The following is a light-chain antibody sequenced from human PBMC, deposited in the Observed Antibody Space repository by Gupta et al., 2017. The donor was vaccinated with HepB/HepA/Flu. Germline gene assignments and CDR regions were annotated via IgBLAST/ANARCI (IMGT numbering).Light chain of an antibody. V-gene: IGKV3-20*01. CDR3: QQHCDSPST. CDR2: GAS. J-gene: IGKJ3*01. Sequence: EIVLTQSTGTLSLSPGERATLSCRASQSVSSTYLAWYQQKPGQAPRLLIYGASSRATGIPDRFSGSASGTDFTLTISILDPEDFAVYYCQQHCDSPSTFGPGTKADIK. CDR1: QSVSSTY.